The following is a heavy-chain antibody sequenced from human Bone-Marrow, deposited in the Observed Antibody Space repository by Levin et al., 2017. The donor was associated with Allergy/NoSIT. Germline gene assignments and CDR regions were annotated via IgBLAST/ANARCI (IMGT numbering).Heavy chain of an antibody. D-gene: IGHD3-16*01. CDR2: IYYSGST. V-gene: IGHV4-30-4*01. CDR1: GGSISSGDYY. Sequence: LRLSCTVSGGSISSGDYYWSWIRQPPGKGLEWIGHIYYSGSTYYNPSLKSRLTIALDTSKNQFSLNLTSVTAAETAVYFCARDPLGEPHPTFAFDIWGQGTMVTVSS. J-gene: IGHJ3*02. CDR3: ARDPLGEPHPTFAFDI.